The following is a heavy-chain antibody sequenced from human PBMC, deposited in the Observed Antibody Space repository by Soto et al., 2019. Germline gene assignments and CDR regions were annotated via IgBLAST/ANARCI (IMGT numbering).Heavy chain of an antibody. J-gene: IGHJ4*02. Sequence: SETLSLTCTVSGGSISSYYWSWIRQPPGKGLEWIGCIYYSGSTNYNPSLESRVTISLDTSNNQFSLKLSSVTAADTAVYYCARHPYNWNYYFDYWGQGTLVTVSS. D-gene: IGHD1-7*01. CDR2: IYYSGST. V-gene: IGHV4-59*08. CDR1: GGSISSYY. CDR3: ARHPYNWNYYFDY.